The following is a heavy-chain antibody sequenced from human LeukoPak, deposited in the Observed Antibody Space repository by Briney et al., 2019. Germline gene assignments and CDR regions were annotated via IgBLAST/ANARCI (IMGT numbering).Heavy chain of an antibody. V-gene: IGHV3-23*01. Sequence: GSLRLSCAASGFAFSSQAMGWVRQAPGKGLEWVSVISDSGSLTYYADSVKGRFTISRDNSKNTLFLQMNSLRVEDTAVYYCVKDARRTNGWYFFDYWGQGTLVTVSS. CDR2: ISDSGSLT. CDR3: VKDARRTNGWYFFDY. D-gene: IGHD6-19*01. J-gene: IGHJ4*02. CDR1: GFAFSSQA.